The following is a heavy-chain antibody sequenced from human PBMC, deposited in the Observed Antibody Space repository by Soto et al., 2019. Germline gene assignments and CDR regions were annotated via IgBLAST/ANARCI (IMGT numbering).Heavy chain of an antibody. V-gene: IGHV4-59*08. CDR3: ARHGPGYYYYYMDV. J-gene: IGHJ6*03. CDR2: IYYSGST. Sequence: SETLSITCTVSGGSISSYYWSWIRQPPGKGLEWIGYIYYSGSTNYNPSLKSRATISVDTSKNQFSLKLSSVTAADAAVYYCARHGPGYYYYYMDVWGKGTTVTVSS. CDR1: GGSISSYY.